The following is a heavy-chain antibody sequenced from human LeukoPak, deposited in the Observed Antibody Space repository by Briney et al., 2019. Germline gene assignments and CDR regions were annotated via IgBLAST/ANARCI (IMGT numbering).Heavy chain of an antibody. CDR3: AKTPPMVRGVSYYYYYMDV. D-gene: IGHD3-10*01. V-gene: IGHV4-30-4*01. CDR2: IYYSGST. CDR1: GGSISSGDYY. Sequence: PSQTLSLTCTVSGGSISSGDYYWSWIRQPPGKGLEWIGYIYYSGSTYYNPSLKSRVTISVDTSKNQFSLKLSSVTAADTAVYYCAKTPPMVRGVSYYYYYMDVWGKGTTVTVSS. J-gene: IGHJ6*03.